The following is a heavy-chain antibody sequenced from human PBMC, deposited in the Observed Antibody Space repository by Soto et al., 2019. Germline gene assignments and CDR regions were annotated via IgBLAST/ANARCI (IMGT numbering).Heavy chain of an antibody. CDR2: IATRDGTT. Sequence: QVQLVQSGAEVKKSGASVKVSCKTSGYTFVSYAIYWVRQAPGQGFEWMGMIATRDGTTTYALKFQDRVSVTRDTSTSTVYMDLRNLKSEDTAVYYCARGGGTLDYWDQGTLVTVSS. V-gene: IGHV1-46*01. CDR3: ARGGGTLDY. CDR1: GYTFVSYA. J-gene: IGHJ4*02.